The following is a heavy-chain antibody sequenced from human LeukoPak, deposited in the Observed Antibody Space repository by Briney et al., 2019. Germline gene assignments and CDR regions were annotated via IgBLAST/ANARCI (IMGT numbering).Heavy chain of an antibody. CDR3: ARALTSNWFDP. CDR1: GFSFSDYY. CDR2: ISSSGSTI. D-gene: IGHD3-16*01. Sequence: GGSLRLSCAASGFSFSDYYMSWIRQAPGKGLEWVSYISSSGSTIYYADSVEGRFTISRDNAKNSLYLQMNSLRAEDTAVYYCARALTSNWFDPWGQGTLVTVSS. V-gene: IGHV3-11*04. J-gene: IGHJ5*02.